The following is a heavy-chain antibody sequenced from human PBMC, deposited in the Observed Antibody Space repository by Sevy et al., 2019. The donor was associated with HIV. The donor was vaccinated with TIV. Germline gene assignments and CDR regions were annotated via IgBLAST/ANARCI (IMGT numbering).Heavy chain of an antibody. Sequence: GGSLRLSCAGSGFTFNSHTMNWVRQAPGKGLEWVSSISSSSSYIYYGDSVKGRFTISRDNATSSLFLQMNSLRAEDTAIYFCARVKDYGDYGAFDIWGQGTMVTVSS. V-gene: IGHV3-21*01. D-gene: IGHD4-17*01. CDR3: ARVKDYGDYGAFDI. J-gene: IGHJ3*02. CDR2: ISSSSSYI. CDR1: GFTFNSHT.